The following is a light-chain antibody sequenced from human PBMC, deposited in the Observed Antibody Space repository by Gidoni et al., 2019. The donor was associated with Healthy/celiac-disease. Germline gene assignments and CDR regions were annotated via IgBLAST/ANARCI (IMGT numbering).Light chain of an antibody. V-gene: IGKV1-5*01. CDR1: QSISSW. CDR3: QQYNSYWT. J-gene: IGKJ1*01. CDR2: DAS. Sequence: DIQMTQSPSTLSASVGDRVTITCRPSQSISSWLAWYQQKPGQAPKLLIYDASSLERGVPSKFSGSGSGTEFTLTISSLQPDDFATYYCQQYNSYWTFGQGTKVEIK.